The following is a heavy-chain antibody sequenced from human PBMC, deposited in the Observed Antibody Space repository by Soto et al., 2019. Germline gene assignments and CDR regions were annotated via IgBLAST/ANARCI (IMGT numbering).Heavy chain of an antibody. D-gene: IGHD4-17*01. CDR3: ARDPFRVTTSSYWYFDL. Sequence: KPSETLSLTCTVSGGSISSYYWSWIRQPPGKGLEWIGYIYYSGSTNYNPSLKSRVTISVDTSKNQFSLKLSSVTAADTAVYYCARDPFRVTTSSYWYFDLWGRGTLVTVSS. J-gene: IGHJ2*01. CDR2: IYYSGST. V-gene: IGHV4-59*01. CDR1: GGSISSYY.